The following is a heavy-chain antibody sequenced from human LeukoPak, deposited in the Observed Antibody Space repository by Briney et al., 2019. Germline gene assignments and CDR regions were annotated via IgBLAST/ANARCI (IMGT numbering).Heavy chain of an antibody. V-gene: IGHV3-48*03. Sequence: QSGGSLRLSCAASGFTFSSYEMNWVRQAPGKGLEWVSYISKSGSTIYYADSVKGRFTISRDNAKNSLYLQMNSLRGEDTAVYYSARDHCSGGRCYPLDYWGQGTLVTVSS. D-gene: IGHD2-15*01. CDR1: GFTFSSYE. CDR2: ISKSGSTI. CDR3: ARDHCSGGRCYPLDY. J-gene: IGHJ4*02.